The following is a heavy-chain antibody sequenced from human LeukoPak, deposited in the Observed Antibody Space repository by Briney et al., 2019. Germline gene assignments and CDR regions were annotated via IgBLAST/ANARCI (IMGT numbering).Heavy chain of an antibody. J-gene: IGHJ5*02. V-gene: IGHV3-11*04. CDR1: GFSFSDYY. D-gene: IGHD6-13*01. Sequence: GGSLRLSCVASGFSFSDYYMTWIRQAPGKGVEWVSYISSRSTNIFYADSVKGRFTVSRDNAKNSLYLQMNSLRAEDTAVYYCARESGIAAALDLWGQGTLVTVSS. CDR3: ARESGIAAALDL. CDR2: ISSRSTNI.